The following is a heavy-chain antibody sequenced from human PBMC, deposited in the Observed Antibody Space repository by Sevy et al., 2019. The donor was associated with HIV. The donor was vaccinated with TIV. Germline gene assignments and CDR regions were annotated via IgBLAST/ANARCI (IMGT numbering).Heavy chain of an antibody. Sequence: GGSLRLSCAASGFTFSSYSMNWVRQAPGKGLEWISYISSTSSTIYYADSVKGRFTISRDNAKNSLYLQMNSLRAEDTAVYYFARNGGYADYSMDVWGQGTMVTVSS. CDR1: GFTFSSYS. D-gene: IGHD5-12*01. J-gene: IGHJ6*02. CDR2: ISSTSSTI. CDR3: ARNGGYADYSMDV. V-gene: IGHV3-48*01.